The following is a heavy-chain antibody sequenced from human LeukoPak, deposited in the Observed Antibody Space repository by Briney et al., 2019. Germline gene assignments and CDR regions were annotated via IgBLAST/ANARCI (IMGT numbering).Heavy chain of an antibody. Sequence: ASVKVSCTTSGYTFTSYGISWVRQAPGQGLEWTGSISAYNGNTNYAQKLQGRVTMTTDTSTSTAYMELRSLRSDDTAVYYCARDGYYDRSGYYGNSDYWGQGTLVTVSS. J-gene: IGHJ4*02. CDR2: ISAYNGNT. V-gene: IGHV1-18*01. D-gene: IGHD3-22*01. CDR1: GYTFTSYG. CDR3: ARDGYYDRSGYYGNSDY.